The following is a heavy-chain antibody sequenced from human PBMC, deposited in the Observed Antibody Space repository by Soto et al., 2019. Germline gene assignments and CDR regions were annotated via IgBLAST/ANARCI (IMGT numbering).Heavy chain of an antibody. J-gene: IGHJ6*02. CDR2: IRGKNNNYAT. D-gene: IGHD6-19*01. Sequence: ERQLVQSGGGVVQPGGSLKLSCAAFGFTFSVSDMHWVRQASGKGLEWVGRIRGKNNNYATTYAASMTGRFIISRDDSDKTAFLQMSSRKTEDTAIYYCTRHEEGRRAVFYGMDVWGQGTTVTVSS. CDR3: TRHEEGRRAVFYGMDV. CDR1: GFTFSVSD. V-gene: IGHV3-73*02.